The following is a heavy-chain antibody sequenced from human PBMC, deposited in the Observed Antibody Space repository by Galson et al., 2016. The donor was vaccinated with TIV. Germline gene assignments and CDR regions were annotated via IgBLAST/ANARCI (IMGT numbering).Heavy chain of an antibody. Sequence: SVKVSCKASGGPFSSYAISWVRQAPGQGLEWMGRIIGIFGSANYAQKFQGRVTITADESTSTAYMELSSLTSEDTAVYYCARGSNYYYSSGYYWGQGTLVTVSS. D-gene: IGHD3-22*01. CDR1: GGPFSSYA. CDR3: ARGSNYYYSSGYY. CDR2: IIGIFGSA. J-gene: IGHJ4*02. V-gene: IGHV1-69*13.